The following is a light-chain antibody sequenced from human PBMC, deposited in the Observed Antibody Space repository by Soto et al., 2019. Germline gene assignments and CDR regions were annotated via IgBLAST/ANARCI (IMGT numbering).Light chain of an antibody. J-gene: IGLJ2*01. CDR1: SSNVGSNS. CDR3: AACDDSLYGVV. CDR2: RSN. Sequence: QSVLTQPPSASGTPGQRVTISCSGSSSNVGSNSVNWYQQFPGTAPKVLIYRSNQRPSGVPDRFSGSKSGTSASLAISGLQSEDEADYYCAACDDSLYGVVFGGGTKVTVL. V-gene: IGLV1-44*01.